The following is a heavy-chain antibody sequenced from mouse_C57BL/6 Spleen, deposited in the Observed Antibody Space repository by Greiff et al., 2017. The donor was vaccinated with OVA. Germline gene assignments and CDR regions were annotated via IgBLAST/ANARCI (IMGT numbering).Heavy chain of an antibody. CDR3: ARYLTGMYFDV. D-gene: IGHD4-1*01. V-gene: IGHV7-3*01. CDR1: GFTFTDYY. Sequence: EVMLVESGGGLVQPGGSLSLSCAASGFTFTDYYMSWVRQPPGKALEWLGFIRNKANGYTTEYSASVKGRFTISRDNSQSILYLQMNALRAEDSATYYCARYLTGMYFDVWGTGTTVTVSS. CDR2: IRNKANGYTT. J-gene: IGHJ1*03.